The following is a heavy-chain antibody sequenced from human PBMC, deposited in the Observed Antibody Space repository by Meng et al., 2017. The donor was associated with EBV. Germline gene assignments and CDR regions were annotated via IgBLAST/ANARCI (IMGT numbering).Heavy chain of an antibody. J-gene: IGHJ4*02. CDR3: ASESGRGYTPDY. Sequence: QVQLVQSAAEVKKHGSSVKVSCKTSGGPFRYYAISWVRQAPGQGLEWLGGFLPRLGAPNYAQKFHGRVKITADESTSTHYMDLSSLRSEDTAIYYCASESGRGYTPDYWGQGTLVTVSS. D-gene: IGHD3-10*01. CDR2: FLPRLGAP. V-gene: IGHV1-69*01. CDR1: GGPFRYYA.